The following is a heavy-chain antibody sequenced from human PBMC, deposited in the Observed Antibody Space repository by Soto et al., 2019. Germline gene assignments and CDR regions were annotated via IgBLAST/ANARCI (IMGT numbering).Heavy chain of an antibody. V-gene: IGHV4-61*01. J-gene: IGHJ6*02. CDR2: IYYSGST. Sequence: XGTLSLTCTVSGGSVSSGSYYWSWIRQPPGKGLEWIGYIYYSGSTNYNPSLKSRVTISVDTSKNQFFLKLSSVTAADTAVYYCARAAGATVYGMDVWGQGTTVTVSS. CDR1: GGSVSSGSYY. D-gene: IGHD1-26*01. CDR3: ARAAGATVYGMDV.